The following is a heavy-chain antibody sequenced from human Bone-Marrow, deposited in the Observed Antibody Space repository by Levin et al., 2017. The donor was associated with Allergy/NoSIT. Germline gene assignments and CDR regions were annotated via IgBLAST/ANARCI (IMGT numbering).Heavy chain of an antibody. Sequence: QSGGSLRLSCAASGFTFNSYAMHWLRQAPGKGLELVALMSYDENNKYYADSVQGRFTISRDNSKNTLYLLMDSLRPEDTAVYFCARGGPTVTSWAYYFDLWGRGTLVTVSS. D-gene: IGHD4-17*01. V-gene: IGHV3-30-3*01. CDR1: GFTFNSYA. CDR3: ARGGPTVTSWAYYFDL. CDR2: MSYDENNK. J-gene: IGHJ2*01.